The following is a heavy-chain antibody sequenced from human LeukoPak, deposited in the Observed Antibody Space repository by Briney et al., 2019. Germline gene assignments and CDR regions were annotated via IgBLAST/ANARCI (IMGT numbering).Heavy chain of an antibody. D-gene: IGHD3-10*01. CDR2: ISGSGGST. CDR3: AKHPSLYYFGSGDYFDY. J-gene: IGHJ4*02. CDR1: GFIFSRYA. V-gene: IGHV3-23*01. Sequence: SGGSLRLSCAASGFIFSRYAMSWVRQAPGKGLEWVSAISGSGGSTYYADSVKGRFTISRDSSKNTLYLQMNSLRAEDTAVYYCAKHPSLYYFGSGDYFDYWGQGTLVTVSS.